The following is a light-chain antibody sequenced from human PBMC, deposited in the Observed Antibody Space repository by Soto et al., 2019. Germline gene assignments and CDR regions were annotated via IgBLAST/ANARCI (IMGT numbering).Light chain of an antibody. CDR1: SSNIGNNY. CDR2: GNS. J-gene: IGLJ2*01. Sequence: QSVLTQPPSVSAAPGQKVTISCSGSSSNIGNNYVSWYQQLPGTAPKLLIYGNSHRPSGVPDRFSGSKSGTSASLAITGLQAEDEADYYCQSYDNSLTGSVVFGGGTKLTVL. CDR3: QSYDNSLTGSVV. V-gene: IGLV1-40*01.